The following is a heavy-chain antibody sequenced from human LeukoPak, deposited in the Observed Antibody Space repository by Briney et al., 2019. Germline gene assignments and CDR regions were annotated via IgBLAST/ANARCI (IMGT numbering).Heavy chain of an antibody. J-gene: IGHJ5*02. V-gene: IGHV4-34*01. CDR3: ARILHSSSSYVGWFDP. Sequence: SETLSLTCAVYGGSFSGYYWSWIRQPPGKGREWIGEINHSGSTNYNPSLKSRVTISVDTSKNQFSLKLSSVTAADTAVYYCARILHSSSSYVGWFDPWGQGTLVTVSS. D-gene: IGHD6-6*01. CDR1: GGSFSGYY. CDR2: INHSGST.